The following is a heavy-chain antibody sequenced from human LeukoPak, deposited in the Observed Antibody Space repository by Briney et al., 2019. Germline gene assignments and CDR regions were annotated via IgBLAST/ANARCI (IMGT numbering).Heavy chain of an antibody. CDR2: ISSSGSTI. CDR1: GFTFSDYY. V-gene: IGHV3-11*01. Sequence: GGSLRLSCAASGFTFSDYYMSWIRQAPGKGLEWVSYISSSGSTIYYADSVKGRFTISRDNAKNSLYLQMNSLRAEDTAVYYCAATLAAADWYFDLWGRGTLVTVSS. J-gene: IGHJ2*01. D-gene: IGHD6-13*01. CDR3: AATLAAADWYFDL.